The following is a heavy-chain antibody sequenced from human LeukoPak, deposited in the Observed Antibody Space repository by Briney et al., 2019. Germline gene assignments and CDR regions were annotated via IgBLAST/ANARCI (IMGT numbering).Heavy chain of an antibody. V-gene: IGHV4-34*01. CDR3: ARGIPGRSIDY. CDR2: INHSGST. J-gene: IGHJ4*02. CDR1: GGSFSGYY. Sequence: SETLSLTCAVYGGSFSGYYWSWIRQPPGKGLEWIGEINHSGSTNYNPSLKSRVTISVDTSKNQFSLRLTSVTAADTAVYYCARGIPGRSIDYWGQGTLSPSPQ. D-gene: IGHD3-16*02.